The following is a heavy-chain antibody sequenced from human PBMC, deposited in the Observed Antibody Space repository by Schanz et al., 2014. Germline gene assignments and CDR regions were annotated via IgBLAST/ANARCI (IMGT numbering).Heavy chain of an antibody. CDR1: GFTVNTNY. Sequence: EVQLVESGGGLIQPGGSLRLSCAVSGFTVNTNYMSWVRQAPGKGLEWISSMYINSGSTQYADSVRGRFTISGDNSKNTLFLQMNSLRLEDTAIYYSAKIWKAHHLAGRPGWSDGMDVWGQGTTV. D-gene: IGHD6-6*01. CDR3: AKIWKAHHLAGRPGWSDGMDV. CDR2: MYINSGST. J-gene: IGHJ6*02. V-gene: IGHV3-53*01.